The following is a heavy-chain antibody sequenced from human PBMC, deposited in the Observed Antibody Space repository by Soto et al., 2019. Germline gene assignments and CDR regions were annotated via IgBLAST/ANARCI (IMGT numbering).Heavy chain of an antibody. J-gene: IGHJ6*02. CDR3: ARDVENCSGDYYYSPKFSWQYSHYYGLDV. CDR1: GYTFTRYF. V-gene: IGHV1-46*01. Sequence: ASVQVSCKASGYTFTRYFMHWVRQAPGQGLEWMGILNPSGGRTTYAQRLQGRATMTRDTSTSTVYMELSSLRSEDTALYYCARDVENCSGDYYYSPKFSWQYSHYYGLDVWGQGTTVTVSS. CDR2: LNPSGGRT. D-gene: IGHD3-22*01.